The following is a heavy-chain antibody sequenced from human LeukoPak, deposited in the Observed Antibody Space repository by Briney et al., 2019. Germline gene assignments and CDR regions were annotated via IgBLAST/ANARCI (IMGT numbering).Heavy chain of an antibody. Sequence: GASVKVSCKASGYTFTGYYMHWVRQAPGQGLELMGWINPNSGGTNYAQKFQGRVTMTRDTSISTAYMELSRLRSDDTAVYYCARGLDCSSTSCYISERFDPWGQGTLVTVSS. D-gene: IGHD2-2*02. CDR2: INPNSGGT. CDR3: ARGLDCSSTSCYISERFDP. J-gene: IGHJ5*02. V-gene: IGHV1-2*02. CDR1: GYTFTGYY.